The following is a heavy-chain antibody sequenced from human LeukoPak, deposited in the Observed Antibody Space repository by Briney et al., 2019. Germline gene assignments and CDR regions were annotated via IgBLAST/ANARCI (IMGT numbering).Heavy chain of an antibody. CDR3: ASWPVGWYGEDS. CDR1: GFTFNNYP. D-gene: IGHD6-19*01. CDR2: ITGGAADST. V-gene: IGHV3-23*01. J-gene: IGHJ4*02. Sequence: GGSLRLSCAGSGFTFNNYPISWVRQTPGKGLEWVSAITGGAADSTYYADSVKGRFTISRDTPKNTLYLQMNSLRVEDTAVYYCASWPVGWYGEDSWGQGTLVTVSS.